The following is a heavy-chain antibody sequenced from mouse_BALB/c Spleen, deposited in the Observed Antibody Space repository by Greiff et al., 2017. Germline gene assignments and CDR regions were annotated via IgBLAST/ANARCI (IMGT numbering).Heavy chain of an antibody. V-gene: IGHV5-17*02. CDR1: GFTFSSFG. CDR2: ISSGSSTI. D-gene: IGHD1-1*01. CDR3: ARHYVAMDY. J-gene: IGHJ4*01. Sequence: EVKLVESGGGLVQPGGSRKLSCAASGFTFSSFGMHWVRQAPEKGLEWVAYISSGSSTIYYADTVKGRFTISRDNPKNTLFLQMTSLRSEDTAMYYCARHYVAMDYWGQGTSVTVSS.